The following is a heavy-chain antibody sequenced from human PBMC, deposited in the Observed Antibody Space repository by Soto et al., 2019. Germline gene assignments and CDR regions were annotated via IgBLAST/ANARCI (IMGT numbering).Heavy chain of an antibody. J-gene: IGHJ4*02. CDR1: GFTFGDYA. D-gene: IGHD1-7*01. V-gene: IGHV3-49*03. Sequence: PGGSLRLSCTASGFTFGDYAMSWFRQAPGKGLEWVGFIRSKAYGGTTEYAASVKGRFTISRDDSKSIAYLQMNSLKTEDTAVYYCTRGTQYWNYEDYFDYWGQGTLVTVSS. CDR2: IRSKAYGGTT. CDR3: TRGTQYWNYEDYFDY.